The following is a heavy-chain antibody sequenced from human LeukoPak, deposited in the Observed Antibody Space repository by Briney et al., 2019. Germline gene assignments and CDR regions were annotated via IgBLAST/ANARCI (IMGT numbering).Heavy chain of an antibody. Sequence: SETLSLTCTVSGGSISSYYWSWIRQPPGKGLEWIGYIYYSGGTTYNPSLKSRVTISVDTSKNQFSLKLSSVTAADTAVYYCARTSYGDYAGWRRLSGFPTNYYYYYMDVWGKGTTVTISS. D-gene: IGHD4-17*01. CDR1: GGSISSYY. V-gene: IGHV4-59*01. CDR2: IYYSGGT. J-gene: IGHJ6*03. CDR3: ARTSYGDYAGWRRLSGFPTNYYYYYMDV.